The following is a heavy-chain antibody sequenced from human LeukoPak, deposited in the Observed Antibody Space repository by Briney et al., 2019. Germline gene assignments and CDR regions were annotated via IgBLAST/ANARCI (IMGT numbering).Heavy chain of an antibody. J-gene: IGHJ4*02. V-gene: IGHV1-69*13. CDR2: IIPIFGTA. Sequence: PLASVKVSCKTAGGTFSSYAISWVREAPGQVLEWMGGIIPIFGTANYAQKFQGRVTITADESTSTAYMELSSLRSEDTAVYYCARARPGDSSGYYYDYWGQGTLVTVSS. CDR1: GGTFSSYA. CDR3: ARARPGDSSGYYYDY. D-gene: IGHD3-22*01.